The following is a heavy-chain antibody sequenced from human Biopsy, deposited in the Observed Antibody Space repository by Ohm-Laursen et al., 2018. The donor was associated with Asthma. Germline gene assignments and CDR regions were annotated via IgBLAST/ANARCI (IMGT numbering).Heavy chain of an antibody. CDR2: IKHDGTEK. J-gene: IGHJ1*01. D-gene: IGHD3-3*02. CDR3: ARTFHFWSPYHAEHYQL. CDR1: GLTFGDYW. Sequence: GSLRLSCTASGLTFGDYWISWVRQVPGKGLEWVANIKHDGTEKNHVDSLKGRFTISRDNAKNSLYLQMNSLRAEDTAVYYCARTFHFWSPYHAEHYQLWGQGTLVTVPS. V-gene: IGHV3-7*01.